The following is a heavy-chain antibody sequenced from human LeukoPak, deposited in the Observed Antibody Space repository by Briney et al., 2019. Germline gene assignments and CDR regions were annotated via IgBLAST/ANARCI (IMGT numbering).Heavy chain of an antibody. D-gene: IGHD1-14*01. Sequence: GGSLRLSCAASGFTFSSYAMYWVRQAPGTGLEYVSAISSNGGSTYYANSVKGRFTISRDNSKNTLYLQIGSLRAEDMAVYYCSRFQYPTVPEWGQGTLVTVSS. CDR2: ISSNGGST. CDR1: GFTFSSYA. J-gene: IGHJ4*02. CDR3: SRFQYPTVPE. V-gene: IGHV3-64*01.